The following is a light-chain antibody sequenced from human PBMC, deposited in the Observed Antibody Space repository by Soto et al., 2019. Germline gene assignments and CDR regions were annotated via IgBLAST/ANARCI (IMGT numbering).Light chain of an antibody. Sequence: DIQMTQSPSTLSASVGDRATITCRASQSISSWLAWYQQKPGKAPKLLIYKASSLASGVPSRFSGSGSGTEFTLTISSLQPDDFATYYCQQYNSYSLTFGGGTKVEIK. CDR3: QQYNSYSLT. J-gene: IGKJ4*01. V-gene: IGKV1-5*03. CDR2: KAS. CDR1: QSISSW.